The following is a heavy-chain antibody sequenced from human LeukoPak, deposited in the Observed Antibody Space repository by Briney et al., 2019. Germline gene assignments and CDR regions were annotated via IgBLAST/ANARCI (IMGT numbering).Heavy chain of an antibody. CDR3: ARVVTTVTTYFDY. CDR2: ISAYNGNT. CDR1: GYTFTSYG. Sequence: GASVKVSCEASGYTFTSYGISWVRQAPGQGLEWMGWISAYNGNTNYAQKLQGRVTMTTDTSTSTAYMELSRLRSDDTAVYYCARVVTTVTTYFDYWGQGTLVTVSS. D-gene: IGHD4-11*01. V-gene: IGHV1-18*01. J-gene: IGHJ4*02.